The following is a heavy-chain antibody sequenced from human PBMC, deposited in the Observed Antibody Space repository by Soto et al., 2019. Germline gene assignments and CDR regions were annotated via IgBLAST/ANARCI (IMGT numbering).Heavy chain of an antibody. Sequence: SVKVSCKASGGTFSSYAISWVRQAPGQGLEWMGGIIPIFGTANYAQKFQGRVTITADESTSTAYMELSSLRSEDTAVYYCARGNYYDSSGYYQTRYKWFDPWGQGTLVTVSS. CDR3: ARGNYYDSSGYYQTRYKWFDP. J-gene: IGHJ5*02. CDR1: GGTFSSYA. D-gene: IGHD3-22*01. V-gene: IGHV1-69*13. CDR2: IIPIFGTA.